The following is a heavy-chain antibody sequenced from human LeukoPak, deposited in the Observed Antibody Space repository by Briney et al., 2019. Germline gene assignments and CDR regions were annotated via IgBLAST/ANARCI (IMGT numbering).Heavy chain of an antibody. J-gene: IGHJ4*02. V-gene: IGHV4-61*02. CDR2: IYTSGST. CDR1: GGSISSGSYY. Sequence: PSETLSLTCTVSGGSISSGSYYWSWIRQPAGKGLEWIGRIYTSGSTNYNPSLKSRVTISVDTSKNQFSLKLSSVTAADTAVYYCARGPHGSIDYWGQGTRATVSP. CDR3: ARGPHGSIDY.